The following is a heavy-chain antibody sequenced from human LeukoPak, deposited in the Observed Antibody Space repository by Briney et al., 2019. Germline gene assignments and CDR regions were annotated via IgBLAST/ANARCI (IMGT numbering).Heavy chain of an antibody. Sequence: SETLSLTCTVSGGSISSGGYYWSWIRQHPGKGLEWIGYIYYSGSTYYNPSLKSRVTISVDTSKNQFSLKLSSATAVDTAVYYCASGVTTVNDAFDIWGQGTMVTVSS. J-gene: IGHJ3*02. CDR1: GGSISSGGYY. D-gene: IGHD4-17*01. V-gene: IGHV4-31*03. CDR3: ASGVTTVNDAFDI. CDR2: IYYSGST.